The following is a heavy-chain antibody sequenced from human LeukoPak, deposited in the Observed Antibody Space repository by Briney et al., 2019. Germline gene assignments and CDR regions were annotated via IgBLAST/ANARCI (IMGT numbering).Heavy chain of an antibody. CDR3: ARALFGNDRVSFTEFDF. CDR2: IRAENGNT. J-gene: IGHJ4*02. Sequence: GASLRLSCTASGYTFINYGMSWVRQAPGQGLEWMGCIRAENGNTDYVENLQGRVTMTTDTSSSTVYMELRSLRPDDTAVYYCARALFGNDRVSFTEFDFWGQGTQVTVSS. V-gene: IGHV1-18*01. CDR1: GYTFINYG. D-gene: IGHD1-1*01.